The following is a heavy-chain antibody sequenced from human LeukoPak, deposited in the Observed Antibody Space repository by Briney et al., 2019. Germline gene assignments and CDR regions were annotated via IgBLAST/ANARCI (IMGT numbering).Heavy chain of an antibody. CDR3: ANEGLHYDILTGSIYYYGMDV. CDR2: ISYDGSNK. CDR1: GFTFSSYG. D-gene: IGHD3-9*01. J-gene: IGHJ6*02. Sequence: PGRSLRLSCAASGFTFSSYGMHWVRQAPGKGLEWVAVISYDGSNKYYADSVKGRFTISRDNSKNTLYLQMNSLRAEDTAVYYCANEGLHYDILTGSIYYYGMDVWGQGTTVTVSS. V-gene: IGHV3-30*18.